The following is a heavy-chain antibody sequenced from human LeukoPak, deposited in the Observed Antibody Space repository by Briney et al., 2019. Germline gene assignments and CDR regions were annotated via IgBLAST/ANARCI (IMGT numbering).Heavy chain of an antibody. J-gene: IGHJ6*02. Sequence: GASVKVSCKASGYTFTSYDINWVRQATGQGLEWMGWMNPNSGNTGYAQKFQGRVTMTRNTSISTAYMELSSLRSEDTAVYYCARVNSYGYYYYYGMDVWGQGTTVTVSS. CDR2: MNPNSGNT. V-gene: IGHV1-8*01. D-gene: IGHD5-18*01. CDR3: ARVNSYGYYYYYGMDV. CDR1: GYTFTSYD.